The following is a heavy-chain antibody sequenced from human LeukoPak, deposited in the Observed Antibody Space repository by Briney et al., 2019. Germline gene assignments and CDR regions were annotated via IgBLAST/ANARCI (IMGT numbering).Heavy chain of an antibody. D-gene: IGHD6-13*01. CDR3: AREDRIAAAGLNY. CDR1: GYTFTGYY. CDR2: INPNSGGT. Sequence: ASVKVSCKASGYTFTGYYMHWVRQAPGQGLEWMGWINPNSGGTNYAQKFQGRVTMTRDTSICTAYMELSRLRSDDTAVYYCAREDRIAAAGLNYWGQGTLVTVSS. J-gene: IGHJ4*02. V-gene: IGHV1-2*02.